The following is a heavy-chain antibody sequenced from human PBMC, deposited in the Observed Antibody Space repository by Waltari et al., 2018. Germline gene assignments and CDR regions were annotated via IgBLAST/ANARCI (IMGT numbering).Heavy chain of an antibody. CDR1: GGSMTSESSY. J-gene: IGHJ6*02. Sequence: QVQLQQSGPGLVKPSQTLTLICTVSGGSMTSESSYWSWIRQHPGKGLEWIGFIANSGTPYYNPSLKSVVDMSIDTSKNQFSLKVNSVTAADTAVYYCAKGGGGTRDGMDVWGQGTTVTVSS. D-gene: IGHD2-2*01. V-gene: IGHV4-31*01. CDR3: AKGGGGTRDGMDV. CDR2: IANSGTP.